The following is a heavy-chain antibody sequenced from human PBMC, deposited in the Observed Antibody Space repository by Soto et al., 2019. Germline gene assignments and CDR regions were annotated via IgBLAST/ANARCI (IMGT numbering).Heavy chain of an antibody. CDR3: ARDGLPDDFRSGGYWFDP. J-gene: IGHJ5*02. CDR2: ISGSGGST. CDR1: GFTFGSYA. Sequence: LRLSCAASGFTFGSYAMNWVRQVPGKGLEWVSAISGSGGSTYYADSVKGRFTISRDNSKNTLYLQMNSLRGEDTAVYYCARDGLPDDFRSGGYWFDPWGQGTQVTVSS. D-gene: IGHD3-3*01. V-gene: IGHV3-23*01.